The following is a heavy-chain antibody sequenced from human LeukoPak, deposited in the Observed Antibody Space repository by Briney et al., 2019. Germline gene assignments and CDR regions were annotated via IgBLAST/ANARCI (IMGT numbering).Heavy chain of an antibody. V-gene: IGHV4-39*01. Sequence: SETLSLTCAVYVGSFSSYYWGWIRQPPGKGLEWIGSIYYSGSTYSGSAYYNPSLKSRVTISIDTPKNQFSLKLRSMTAADTAVYYCARRPEHRSFVWGKGTTVTVSS. CDR1: VGSFSSYY. CDR2: IYYSGSTYSGSA. D-gene: IGHD1/OR15-1a*01. J-gene: IGHJ6*04. CDR3: ARRPEHRSFV.